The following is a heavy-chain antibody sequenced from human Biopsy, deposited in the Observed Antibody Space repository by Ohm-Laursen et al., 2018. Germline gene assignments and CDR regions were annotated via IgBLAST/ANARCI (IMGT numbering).Heavy chain of an antibody. D-gene: IGHD4-17*01. V-gene: IGHV1-18*01. Sequence: SVKVSCKASGYPFITFGISWVRQAPGQGLGWMGWISAYNGHTKFALKFQDRVTMTTDTSTTTAYMDLRSLRSEDTAVYYRARGTHGEGRDYGSYFDYWGQGTLVTVSS. CDR3: ARGTHGEGRDYGSYFDY. CDR2: ISAYNGHT. CDR1: GYPFITFG. J-gene: IGHJ4*02.